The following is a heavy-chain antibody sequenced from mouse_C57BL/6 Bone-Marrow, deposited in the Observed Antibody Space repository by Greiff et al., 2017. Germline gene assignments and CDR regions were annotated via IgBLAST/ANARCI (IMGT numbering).Heavy chain of an antibody. CDR3: ARHEEGLYYDYEGWFAY. D-gene: IGHD2-4*01. CDR1: GYTFTEYT. V-gene: IGHV1-62-2*01. J-gene: IGHJ3*01. CDR2: FYPGSGSI. Sequence: QVQLQQSGAELVKPGASVKLSCKASGYTFTEYTIHWVKQRSGQGLEWIGWFYPGSGSIKYNEKFKDKATLTADKSSSTVYMELSRLTSEDSAVYFCARHEEGLYYDYEGWFAYWGQGTLVTVSA.